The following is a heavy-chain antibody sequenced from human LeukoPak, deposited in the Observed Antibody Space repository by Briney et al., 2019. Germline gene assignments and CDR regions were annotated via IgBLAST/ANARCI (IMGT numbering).Heavy chain of an antibody. Sequence: PGGSLRLSCAASGFTVSSNYMGWVRQAPGKGLEWVSVIYSGGTTFYADSVRGRFTISRDSSKNTLSLQMNSLRAEDTAVYYCARVSTLGWSSSLTGFDCWGQGTLVTVSS. V-gene: IGHV3-66*01. CDR3: ARVSTLGWSSSLTGFDC. CDR2: IYSGGTT. CDR1: GFTVSSNY. D-gene: IGHD6-13*01. J-gene: IGHJ4*02.